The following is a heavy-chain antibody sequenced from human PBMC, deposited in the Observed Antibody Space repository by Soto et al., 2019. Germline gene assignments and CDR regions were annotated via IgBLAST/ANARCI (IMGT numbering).Heavy chain of an antibody. J-gene: IGHJ3*02. CDR3: VRYDRINMKPYSPEGFHI. D-gene: IGHD3-3*02. CDR2: VYYGGAIFYSGNI. V-gene: IGHV4-39*01. Sequence: LSLTCTVSGDSISSSNSHWGWTRHPPGKWLEYIGSVYYGGAIFYSGNIYYNPSLKSRVTISVDTSKNQFSLRLSSVTAADTGVYYCVRYDRINMKPYSPEGFHIWGQGTMVTVSS. CDR1: GDSISSSNSH.